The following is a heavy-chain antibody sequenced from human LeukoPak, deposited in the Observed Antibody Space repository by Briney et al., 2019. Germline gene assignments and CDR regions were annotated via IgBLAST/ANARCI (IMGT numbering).Heavy chain of an antibody. CDR2: IYHSGTT. CDR3: ARVPYDSSGYPYFDY. J-gene: IGHJ4*02. V-gene: IGHV4-59*01. Sequence: LRLSCAASGFTFSIYRMKWVRQPAGKELEWIGYIYHSGTTNYDPSLKSRVTISVDTSKNQISLKLSSVTAADTAVYYCARVPYDSSGYPYFDYWGQGTLVTVSS. D-gene: IGHD3-22*01. CDR1: GFTFSIYR.